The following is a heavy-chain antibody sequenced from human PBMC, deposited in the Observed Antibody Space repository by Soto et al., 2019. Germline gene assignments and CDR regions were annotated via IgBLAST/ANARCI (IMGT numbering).Heavy chain of an antibody. J-gene: IGHJ6*02. Sequence: QVQLVQSGAEVKKPGSSVKVSCKASGGTFSSYAISWVRQAPGQGLEWMGGIIPIFGTANYAQKFQGRVTITADESTRTAYMELSSLRPEDTAVYYCARAGQCSSNSSYGDYYYYGMDVWGQGTTVTVSS. CDR2: IIPIFGTA. CDR3: ARAGQCSSNSSYGDYYYYGMDV. D-gene: IGHD2-2*01. CDR1: GGTFSSYA. V-gene: IGHV1-69*01.